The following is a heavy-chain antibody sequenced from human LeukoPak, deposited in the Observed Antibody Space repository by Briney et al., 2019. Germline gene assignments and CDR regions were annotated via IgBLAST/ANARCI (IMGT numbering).Heavy chain of an antibody. CDR2: INHSGST. J-gene: IGHJ4*02. D-gene: IGHD6-13*01. CDR3: ARGPVWGYSSSWYGR. Sequence: SETLSLTCAVYGGSFSGYYWSWIRRPPGKGLEWIGEINHSGSTNYNPSLKSRVTISVDTSKNQFSLKLSSVTAADTAVYYCARGPVWGYSSSWYGRWGQGTLVTVSS. CDR1: GGSFSGYY. V-gene: IGHV4-34*01.